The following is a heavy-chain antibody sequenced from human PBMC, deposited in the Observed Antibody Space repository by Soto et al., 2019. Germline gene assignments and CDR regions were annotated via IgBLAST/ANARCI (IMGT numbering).Heavy chain of an antibody. CDR2: IKQDGSKK. Sequence: GGSLRLSCAASGFTLSSYWMSWVRQAPGKGLEWVANIKQDGSKKYYVESVEGRFTISRDNAKNSLYLQMNSLIADDTVVYYCARDGSFGGVIVYYFDYWGQGILVTVSS. J-gene: IGHJ4*02. D-gene: IGHD3-16*02. CDR1: GFTLSSYW. CDR3: ARDGSFGGVIVYYFDY. V-gene: IGHV3-7*01.